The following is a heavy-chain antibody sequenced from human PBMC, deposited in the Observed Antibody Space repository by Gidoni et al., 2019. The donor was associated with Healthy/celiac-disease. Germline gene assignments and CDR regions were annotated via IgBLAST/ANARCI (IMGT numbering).Heavy chain of an antibody. V-gene: IGHV3-30*03. J-gene: IGHJ4*02. D-gene: IGHD5-18*01. CDR3: ARDRLYSYALDY. CDR2: ISYDGSNK. CDR1: GCTFSSYG. Sequence: QVQLVESGGGVVQPGRSLRLSCAASGCTFSSYGMHWVRQAPGKGLGWVAVISYDGSNKYYADSVKCRFTISRDNSKNTLYLQMNSLRAEDTAVYYCARDRLYSYALDYWGQGTLVTVSS.